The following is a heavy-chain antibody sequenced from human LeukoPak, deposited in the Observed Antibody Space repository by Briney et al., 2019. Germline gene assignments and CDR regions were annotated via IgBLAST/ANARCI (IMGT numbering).Heavy chain of an antibody. CDR2: IHDGGSPI. V-gene: IGHV3-48*01. CDR1: GFTFSSYS. D-gene: IGHD6-13*01. Sequence: GGSLRLSCAASGFTFSSYSMTWVRQAPGKGLEWISYIHDGGSPIYYAGSVKGRFTVSRDNAKNSLYLQMNSLRAEDTAVYYCARGGNSWFSYWGQGTLVTVSS. CDR3: ARGGNSWFSY. J-gene: IGHJ4*02.